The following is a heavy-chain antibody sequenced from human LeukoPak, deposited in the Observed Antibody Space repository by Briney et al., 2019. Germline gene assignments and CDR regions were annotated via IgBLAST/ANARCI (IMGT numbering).Heavy chain of an antibody. CDR2: IYYSGST. J-gene: IGHJ4*02. CDR3: ARDNGYSYGYIGSGY. V-gene: IGHV4-59*12. Sequence: SETLSLTCTVSGGSISSYYWSWIRQPPGKGLEWIGYIYYSGSTNYNPSLKSRVTISVDTSKNRFSLKLSSVTAADTAVYYCARDNGYSYGYIGSGYWGQGTLVTVSS. CDR1: GGSISSYY. D-gene: IGHD5-18*01.